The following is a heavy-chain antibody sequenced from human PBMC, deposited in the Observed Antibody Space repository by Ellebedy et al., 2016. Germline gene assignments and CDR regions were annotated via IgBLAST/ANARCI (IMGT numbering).Heavy chain of an antibody. CDR3: ARGAPDGYLDY. J-gene: IGHJ4*02. Sequence: ASVKVSXXAFGYTFTGYYMHWVRQAPGQGLEWMGWINPNSGGTNYAQKFQGRVTMTRDTSISTAYMELSRLRSDDTAVYYCARGAPDGYLDYWGQGTLVTVSS. CDR2: INPNSGGT. V-gene: IGHV1-2*02. CDR1: GYTFTGYY. D-gene: IGHD5-24*01.